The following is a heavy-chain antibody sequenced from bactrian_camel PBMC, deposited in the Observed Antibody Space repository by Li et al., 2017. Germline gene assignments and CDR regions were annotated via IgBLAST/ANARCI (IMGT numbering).Heavy chain of an antibody. Sequence: LRLSCAASGATYSAIYVGWFRQAPGKEREGVAGIDSDGSTSYPSRVKGRFTISKDNAKNTVYLQMNSLQPDDAGVYYCAAEPKGSRRWVGYAWKCQGQGTRVTVS. CDR2: IDSDGST. D-gene: IGHD3*01. J-gene: IGHJ4*01. V-gene: IGHV3S53*01. CDR1: GATYSAIY.